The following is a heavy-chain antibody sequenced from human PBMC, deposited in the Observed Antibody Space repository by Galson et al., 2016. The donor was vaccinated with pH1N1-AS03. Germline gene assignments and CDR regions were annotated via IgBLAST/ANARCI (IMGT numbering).Heavy chain of an antibody. D-gene: IGHD3-10*01. CDR3: ARRPTGIDY. CDR2: IIIGRGLPP. V-gene: IGHV4-34*12. Sequence: ETLSLTCTVSRGSFGGAYWTWIRQPPGKGLEWIGEIIIGRGLPPTYTPSLKRRVTISIDTSRGELSLKLRSVSAADTGVYYCARRPTGIDYWGQGVQVTVSS. CDR1: RGSFGGAY. J-gene: IGHJ4*02.